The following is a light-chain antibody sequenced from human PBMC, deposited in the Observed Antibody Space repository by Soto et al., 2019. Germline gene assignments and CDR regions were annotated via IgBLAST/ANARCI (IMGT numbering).Light chain of an antibody. V-gene: IGKV1-39*01. CDR2: AAS. CDR3: QQSYSTPIT. J-gene: IGKJ5*01. Sequence: DIQMTQSPSSLSSSVGDRVTITCLASQSISIYLNWYHQKPGKAPKVLIYAASNLQSGVPSRFRGSGSGTDFTLTISSLQPEDFATYYCQQSYSTPITFGQGTRLEIK. CDR1: QSISIY.